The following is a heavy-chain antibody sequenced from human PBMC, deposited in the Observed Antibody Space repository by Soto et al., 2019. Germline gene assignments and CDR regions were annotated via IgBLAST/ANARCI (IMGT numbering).Heavy chain of an antibody. CDR3: ARGGVEYRSAYYYYGVNA. CDR1: GGTFSSYA. CDR2: IIPIFGTA. J-gene: IGHJ6*02. V-gene: IGHV1-69*01. D-gene: IGHD6-6*01. Sequence: QVQLVQSGAEVKKPGSSVKVSCKASGGTFSSYAISWVRQAPGQGLEWMGGIIPIFGTANYAQKFQGRVTINADESTSIAYMELRRIRTEHKAVYYCARGGVEYRSAYYYYGVNAGGQGKTVNGSS.